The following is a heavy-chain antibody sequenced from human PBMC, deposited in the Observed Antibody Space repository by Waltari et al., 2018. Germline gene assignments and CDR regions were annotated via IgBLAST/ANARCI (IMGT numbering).Heavy chain of an antibody. V-gene: IGHV4-34*11. CDR3: ARGGAARPSYMDV. J-gene: IGHJ6*03. CDR2: IYYSGTT. CDR1: GGSFSGYY. D-gene: IGHD6-6*01. Sequence: QVQLQQWGAGLLKPSETLSLTCAVYGGSFSGYYWSWIRQPPGKGLEWIGYIYYSGTTNYNPSLKSRVTISVDTSKNQFSLKLNSVTAADTAVYYCARGGAARPSYMDVWGNGTTVTVSS.